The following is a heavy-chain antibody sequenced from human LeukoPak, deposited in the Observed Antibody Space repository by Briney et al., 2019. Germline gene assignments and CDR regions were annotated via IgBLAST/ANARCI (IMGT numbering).Heavy chain of an antibody. J-gene: IGHJ2*01. CDR3: ARGSDYGDYGYFDL. Sequence: GGSLRLSCAASGFTVSSNYMSWVRQAPGKGLEWVSVIYSGGSTYYADSVKSRFTISRDDSKNTLYLQMNSLRAEDTAVYYCARGSDYGDYGYFDLWGRGTLVTVSS. CDR2: IYSGGST. V-gene: IGHV3-53*01. D-gene: IGHD4-17*01. CDR1: GFTVSSNY.